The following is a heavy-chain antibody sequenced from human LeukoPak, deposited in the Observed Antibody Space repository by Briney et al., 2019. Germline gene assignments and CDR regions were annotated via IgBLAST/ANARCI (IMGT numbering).Heavy chain of an antibody. D-gene: IGHD2-8*02. CDR1: GFTFSSYS. V-gene: IGHV3-21*01. Sequence: GGSLRLSCAASGFTFSSYSMNWVRQAPGKGLEWVSSISSSSSYIYYADSVKGRFTTSRDNAKNSLYLQMNSLRAEDTAVYYCARVRVVWWYGMDVWGKGTTVTVSS. J-gene: IGHJ6*04. CDR2: ISSSSSYI. CDR3: ARVRVVWWYGMDV.